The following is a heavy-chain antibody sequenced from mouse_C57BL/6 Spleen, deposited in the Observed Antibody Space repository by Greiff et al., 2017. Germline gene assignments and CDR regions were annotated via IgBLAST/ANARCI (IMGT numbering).Heavy chain of an antibody. Sequence: VQLQQSGASVKISCKASGYAFSSYWMNWVKQRPGKGLEWIGQIYPGDGDTNYNGKFKGKATLTADKSSSTAYMQLSSLTSEDSAVYFCARYGTTVVGYYAMDYWGQGTSVTVSS. CDR3: ARYGTTVVGYYAMDY. D-gene: IGHD1-1*01. CDR2: IYPGDGDT. CDR1: GYAFSSYW. V-gene: IGHV1-80*01. J-gene: IGHJ4*01.